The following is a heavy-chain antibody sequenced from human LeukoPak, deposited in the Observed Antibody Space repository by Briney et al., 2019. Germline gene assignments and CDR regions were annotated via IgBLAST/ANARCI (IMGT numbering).Heavy chain of an antibody. V-gene: IGHV3-30*02. CDR2: VRYDETTK. Sequence: PGGSLRLSCAASGFTFSNYGMHWVRQAPGKGLEWVAFVRYDETTKFYADSVKGRVIISRDNSKTTLYLQMNSLRAEDTAVYYCAKDVPSAYFDFWGQEPWSPSPQ. CDR3: AKDVPSAYFDF. J-gene: IGHJ4*01. D-gene: IGHD2-2*01. CDR1: GFTFSNYG.